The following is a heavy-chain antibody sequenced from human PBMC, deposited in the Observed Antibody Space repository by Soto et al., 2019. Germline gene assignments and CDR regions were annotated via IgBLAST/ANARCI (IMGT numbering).Heavy chain of an antibody. CDR1: GFSLSTNRVG. Sequence: QITLKESGPTLVKPTQTLTLTCTFSGFSLSTNRVGVGWIRQPPGKALEWLALIYWDGDKRYSPSLRSRLTLTKDTSKNQVVLTMTNMDPVDTATYYCARRRDGTYALDYWGQGTLVTVAS. CDR2: IYWDGDK. V-gene: IGHV2-5*02. CDR3: ARRRDGTYALDY. J-gene: IGHJ4*02. D-gene: IGHD1-26*01.